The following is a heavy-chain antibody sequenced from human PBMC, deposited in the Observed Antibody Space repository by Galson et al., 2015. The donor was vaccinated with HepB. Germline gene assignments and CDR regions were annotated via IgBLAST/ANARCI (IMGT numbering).Heavy chain of an antibody. J-gene: IGHJ5*02. D-gene: IGHD6-19*01. CDR3: ASRAGYSSGWYGVGNWFDP. CDR1: GGTFSSYA. V-gene: IGHV1-69*13. CDR2: IIPIFGTA. Sequence: SVKVSCKASGGTFSSYAISWVRQAPGQGLEWMGGIIPIFGTANYAQKFQGRVTITADESTSTAYMELSSLRSEDTAVYYCASRAGYSSGWYGVGNWFDPWGQGTLVTVSS.